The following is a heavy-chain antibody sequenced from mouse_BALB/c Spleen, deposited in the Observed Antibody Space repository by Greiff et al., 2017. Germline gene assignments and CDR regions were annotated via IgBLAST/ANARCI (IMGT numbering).Heavy chain of an antibody. CDR1: GYSFTGYN. V-gene: IGHV1-39*01. J-gene: IGHJ3*01. Sequence: EVQGVESGPELEKPGASVKISCKASGYSFTGYNMNWVKQSNGKSLEWIGNIDPYYGGTSYNQKFKGKATLTVDKSSSTAYMQLKSLTSEDSAVYYCARVGDGPAWFAYWGQGTLVTVSA. CDR2: IDPYYGGT. D-gene: IGHD2-3*01. CDR3: ARVGDGPAWFAY.